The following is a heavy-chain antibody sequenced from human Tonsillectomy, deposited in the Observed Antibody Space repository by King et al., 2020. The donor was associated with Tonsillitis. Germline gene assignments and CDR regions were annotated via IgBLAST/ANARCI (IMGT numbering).Heavy chain of an antibody. CDR1: GGSISSYY. D-gene: IGHD6-13*01. CDR2: IYYSGST. CDR3: ARPWGIAAADYYMDV. Sequence: VQLQESGPGLVKPSETLSLTCTVSGGSISSYYWSWIRQPPGKGLEWIGYIYYSGSTNYNPSLKSRVTISLDTSKNQFSLKLSSVTAADTAVYYCARPWGIAAADYYMDVWGNGTTVTVSS. V-gene: IGHV4-59*08. J-gene: IGHJ6*03.